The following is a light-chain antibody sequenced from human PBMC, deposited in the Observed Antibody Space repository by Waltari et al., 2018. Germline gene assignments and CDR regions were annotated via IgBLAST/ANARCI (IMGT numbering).Light chain of an antibody. J-gene: IGKJ4*01. CDR3: QHNYGTPVT. Sequence: DIQMTQSPSSLSASVGDRVTITCRASENVNNYLNWYQQKPGKAPKLLIYKASTLQSGVPARFSGRGAGKDYTFTISSLQCEDVERDYCQHNYGTPVTFGGGTKVEMK. CDR2: KAS. CDR1: ENVNNY. V-gene: IGKV1-39*01.